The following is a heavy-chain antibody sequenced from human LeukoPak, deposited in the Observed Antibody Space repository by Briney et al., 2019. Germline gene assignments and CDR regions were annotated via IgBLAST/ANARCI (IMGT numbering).Heavy chain of an antibody. Sequence: PSETPSLTCTVSGGSISSYYWSWIRQPPGKGLEWIGYIYYSGSTNYNPSLKSRVTISVDTSKNQFSLKLSSVTAADTAVYYCARWGSNMAREKGDHWGQGTLVTVSS. CDR2: IYYSGST. D-gene: IGHD3-10*01. J-gene: IGHJ4*02. CDR3: ARWGSNMAREKGDH. CDR1: GGSISSYY. V-gene: IGHV4-59*08.